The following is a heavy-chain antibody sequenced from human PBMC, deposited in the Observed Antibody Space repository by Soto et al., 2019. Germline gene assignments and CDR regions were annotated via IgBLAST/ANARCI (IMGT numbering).Heavy chain of an antibody. CDR3: ARKWDHFSYGSGSYYPFDY. Sequence: GASVKVSCKASGGTFSSYAISWVRQAPGQGLEWMGGIIPIFGTANYAQKFQGRVTITADESTSTAYMELGSLRSEDTAVYYCARKWDHFSYGSGSYYPFDYWGQGTLVTVSS. CDR1: GGTFSSYA. V-gene: IGHV1-69*13. D-gene: IGHD3-10*01. CDR2: IIPIFGTA. J-gene: IGHJ4*02.